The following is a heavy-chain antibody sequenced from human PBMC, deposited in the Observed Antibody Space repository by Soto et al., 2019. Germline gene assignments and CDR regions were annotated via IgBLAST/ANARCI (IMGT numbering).Heavy chain of an antibody. CDR3: TTCSRDDCYVDYYGMDV. J-gene: IGHJ6*02. Sequence: MRLSCAASGFTFTYAWVNWVRQAPGKGLEWVGRIKTKTDGGTTDYAEPVKGRFTISRDDSKNTVYLQMTSLKTEDTGEYYCTTCSRDDCYVDYYGMDVWGQGTTVTVSS. CDR2: IKTKTDGGTT. CDR1: GFTFTYAW. V-gene: IGHV3-15*01. D-gene: IGHD2-21*02.